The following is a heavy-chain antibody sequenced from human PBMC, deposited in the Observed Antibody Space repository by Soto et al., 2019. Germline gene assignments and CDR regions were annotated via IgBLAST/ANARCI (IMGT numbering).Heavy chain of an antibody. Sequence: EVQLVESGGGLVQPGGSLRLSCAASGFTFSSYSMNWVRQAPGKGLEWVSYISSSSSTIYYADSVKGRFTISRDNAKNSLYLQMNSLRDEDTAVYYCARLCAKDYYYGMDVWGQGTMVTVSS. J-gene: IGHJ6*02. CDR2: ISSSSSTI. CDR3: ARLCAKDYYYGMDV. D-gene: IGHD2-2*01. CDR1: GFTFSSYS. V-gene: IGHV3-48*02.